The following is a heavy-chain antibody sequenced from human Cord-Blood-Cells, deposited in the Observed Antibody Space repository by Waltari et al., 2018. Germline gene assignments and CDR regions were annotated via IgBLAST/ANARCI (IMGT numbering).Heavy chain of an antibody. J-gene: IGHJ4*02. D-gene: IGHD3-9*01. CDR1: GYTFTGDY. CDR3: ARGSDFTLRYFGWLLWEY. CDR2: DNPNSSGT. V-gene: IGHV1-2*02. Sequence: QVQLVQSGAEVKKPGASVKVSCKASGYTFTGDYMHWVRQAPGQGLEWMGRDNPNSSGTNYAQNFQGRVTMTRDKSINTAYMELSRLRSDDTAVYYCARGSDFTLRYFGWLLWEYWGQGTLVTVSS.